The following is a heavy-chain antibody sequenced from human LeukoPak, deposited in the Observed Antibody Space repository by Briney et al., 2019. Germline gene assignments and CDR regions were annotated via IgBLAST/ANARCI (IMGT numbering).Heavy chain of an antibody. CDR2: IYYSGST. CDR3: ARHVFLDIGLDNWFDP. Sequence: SETLSLTCTVPGDSISSYYWSWIRQPAGKGLEWIGYIYYSGSTNYNPSLKSRVTISVDTSKNQFSLKLSSVTAADTAVYYCARHVFLDIGLDNWFDPWGQGTLVTVSS. CDR1: GDSISSYY. J-gene: IGHJ5*02. D-gene: IGHD2-2*03. V-gene: IGHV4-59*08.